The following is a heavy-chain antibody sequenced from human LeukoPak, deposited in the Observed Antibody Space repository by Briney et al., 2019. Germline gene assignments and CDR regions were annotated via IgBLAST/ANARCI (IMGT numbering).Heavy chain of an antibody. CDR3: ARGTPYGMDV. V-gene: IGHV4-59*02. CDR2: IYYSGST. Sequence: PSETLSLTCTVSGGPVSSYYWSWIRQPPGKGLEWIGYIYYSGSTNYNPSLKSRVTISADTSKNQFSLKLSSVTAADTAVYYCARGTPYGMDVWGQGTTVTVSS. CDR1: GGPVSSYY. J-gene: IGHJ6*02. D-gene: IGHD2-2*01.